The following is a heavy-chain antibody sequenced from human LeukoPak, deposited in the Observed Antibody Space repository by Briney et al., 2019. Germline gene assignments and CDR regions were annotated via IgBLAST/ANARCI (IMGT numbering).Heavy chain of an antibody. CDR2: ISSSSSYI. CDR3: ARDYTIFGVADAFDI. CDR1: GDSISSSS. Sequence: PSETLSLTCTVSGDSISSSSYYWGWIRQAPGKGLEWVSSISSSSSYIYYADSVKGRFTISRDNAKNSLYLQMYSLRAEDTAVYYCARDYTIFGVADAFDIWGQGTMVTVSS. D-gene: IGHD3-3*01. J-gene: IGHJ3*02. V-gene: IGHV3-21*01.